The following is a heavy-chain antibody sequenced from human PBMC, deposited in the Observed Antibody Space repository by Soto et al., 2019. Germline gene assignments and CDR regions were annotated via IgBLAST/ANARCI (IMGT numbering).Heavy chain of an antibody. CDR3: ARGSGYYYDSSGYGEFDY. CDR2: SGST. CDR1: GGSISSYY. J-gene: IGHJ4*02. Sequence: SETLSLTCTVSGGSISSYYWSYSGSTNFNPSLKSRATISIDRSKNQFSLKLSSVTAADTAVYYCARGSGYYYDSSGYGEFDYWGQGTLVTVSS. D-gene: IGHD3-22*01. V-gene: IGHV4-59*12.